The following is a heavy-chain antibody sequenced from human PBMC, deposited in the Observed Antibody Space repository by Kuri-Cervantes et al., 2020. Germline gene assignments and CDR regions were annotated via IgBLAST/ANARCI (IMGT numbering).Heavy chain of an antibody. J-gene: IGHJ6*03. V-gene: IGHV3-33*03. Sequence: GGSLRLSCVASGFAFSSYGMHWVRQAPGKGLEWVAVIWYDGSDKYYADSVKGRFTISRDKSKSTLFLQMNSLTAGDTAVYYCGKNQGLDRVDYYYYMDVWGKGTTVTVSS. D-gene: IGHD5-12*01. CDR1: GFAFSSYG. CDR2: IWYDGSDK. CDR3: GKNQGLDRVDYYYYMDV.